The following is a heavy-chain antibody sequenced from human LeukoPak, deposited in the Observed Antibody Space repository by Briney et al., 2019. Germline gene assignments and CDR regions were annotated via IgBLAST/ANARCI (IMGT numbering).Heavy chain of an antibody. CDR2: ISSSSSTI. Sequence: GGSLRLSCAASGFTLSSYSMNWVREAPGKGLEWVSYISSSSSTIYYADSVKGRFTISRDNAKNSLYLQMNSLRAEDTAVYYCARVYYDSSGYNYWGQGTPVTVSS. CDR3: ARVYYDSSGYNY. CDR1: GFTLSSYS. V-gene: IGHV3-48*04. J-gene: IGHJ4*02. D-gene: IGHD3-22*01.